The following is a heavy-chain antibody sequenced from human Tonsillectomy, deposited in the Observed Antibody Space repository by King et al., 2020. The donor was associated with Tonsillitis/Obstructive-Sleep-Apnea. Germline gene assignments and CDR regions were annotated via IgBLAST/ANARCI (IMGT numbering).Heavy chain of an antibody. CDR3: ARDYYDSSGYYHGYFQH. V-gene: IGHV1-18*01. Sequence: QLVQSGAEVKKPGASVKVSCKASGYTFTSYDITWVRQAPGQGLEWMGWSRPNNGDTNYAQKLQGRVTMTSDTSTSTAYMELRSLRSEDTAVYYCARDYYDSSGYYHGYFQHWGQGTLVTVSS. CDR1: GYTFTSYD. D-gene: IGHD3-22*01. J-gene: IGHJ1*01. CDR2: SRPNNGDT.